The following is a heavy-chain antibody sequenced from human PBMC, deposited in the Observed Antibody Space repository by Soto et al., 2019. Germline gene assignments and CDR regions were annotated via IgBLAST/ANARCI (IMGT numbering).Heavy chain of an antibody. CDR2: ISAYNGNT. V-gene: IGHV1-18*01. Sequence: GASVKVSCNASGYTFTSYGISWVRQAPGQGLEWMGWISAYNGNTNYAQKLQGRVTMTTDTSTSTAYMELRSLRSDDTAVYYCARDEGITIFGVVIIRMDVWGQGTTVTVS. CDR1: GYTFTSYG. CDR3: ARDEGITIFGVVIIRMDV. J-gene: IGHJ6*02. D-gene: IGHD3-3*01.